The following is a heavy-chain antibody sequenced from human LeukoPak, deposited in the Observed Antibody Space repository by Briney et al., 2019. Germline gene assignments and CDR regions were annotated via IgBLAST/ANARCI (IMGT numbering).Heavy chain of an antibody. CDR3: ARSSTSPLYYGMDV. D-gene: IGHD2-2*01. Sequence: PSGTLSLTCTVSGGSISSYYWSWIRQPPGKGLEWIGYIYYSGSTNYNPSLKSRVTISVDTSKNQFSLKLSSVTAADTAVYYCARSSTSPLYYGMDVWGQGTTVTVSS. J-gene: IGHJ6*02. V-gene: IGHV4-59*08. CDR1: GGSISSYY. CDR2: IYYSGST.